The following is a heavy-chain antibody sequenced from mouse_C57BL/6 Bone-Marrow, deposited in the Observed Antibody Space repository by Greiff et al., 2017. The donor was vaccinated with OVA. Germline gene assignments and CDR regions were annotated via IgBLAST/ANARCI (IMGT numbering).Heavy chain of an antibody. J-gene: IGHJ4*01. Sequence: QVQLQQSGAELVRPGASVTLSCKASGYTFTDYEMHWVKQTPVHGLEWIGAIDPETGGTAYNQKFKGKAILTADKSASTAYMEIRSLTSEDSAVYYCTRCYSNYYAMDYWGQGTSVTVSS. D-gene: IGHD2-5*01. CDR1: GYTFTDYE. CDR2: IDPETGGT. CDR3: TRCYSNYYAMDY. V-gene: IGHV1-15*01.